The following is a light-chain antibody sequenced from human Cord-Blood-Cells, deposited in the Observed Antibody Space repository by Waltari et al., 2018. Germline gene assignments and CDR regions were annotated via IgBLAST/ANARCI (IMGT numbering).Light chain of an antibody. J-gene: IGLJ2*01. V-gene: IGLV2-14*01. CDR2: DVS. CDR3: SSYTSSSTVV. Sequence: QSALTQPASVSGSPGQSITISCTGTSCDVGGYNYVSWYQQHPGKAPKLMIYDVSTRPSGVSNRFSGSKSGNTASLTISGLQAEDEADYYCSSYTSSSTVVFGGGTKLTVL. CDR1: SCDVGGYNY.